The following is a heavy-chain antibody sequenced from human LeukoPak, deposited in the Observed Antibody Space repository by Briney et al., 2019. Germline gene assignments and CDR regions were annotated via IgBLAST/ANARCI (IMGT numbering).Heavy chain of an antibody. V-gene: IGHV4-4*07. D-gene: IGHD1-26*01. J-gene: IGHJ4*02. CDR1: GGSISSYY. Sequence: SETLSLTCTVSGGSISSYYWSWIRQPAGKGLEWIGRIYTSGSTNYNPSLKSRVTMSVDTSKNQFSMKLSYVTAADTAVYYCASIVGATGQIDYWGQGTLVTVYS. CDR3: ASIVGATGQIDY. CDR2: IYTSGST.